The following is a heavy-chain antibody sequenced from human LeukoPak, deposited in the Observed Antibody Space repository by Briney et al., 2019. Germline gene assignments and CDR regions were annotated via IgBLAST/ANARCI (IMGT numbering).Heavy chain of an antibody. Sequence: GGSLRLSCAASGFTFSSYAMSWVRQAPGKGLEWVSAISGSGGSTYYADSVKGRFTISRDNSKNTLYLQMNSLRAEDTAVYYCAKGRPHRGWASSWAHRKTGAFDIWGQGQWSPSLQ. CDR3: AKGRPHRGWASSWAHRKTGAFDI. J-gene: IGHJ3*02. CDR1: GFTFSSYA. CDR2: ISGSGGST. D-gene: IGHD6-13*01. V-gene: IGHV3-23*01.